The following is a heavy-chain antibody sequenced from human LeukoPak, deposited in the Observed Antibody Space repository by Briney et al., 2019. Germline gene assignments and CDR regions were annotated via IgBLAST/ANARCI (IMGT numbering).Heavy chain of an antibody. CDR2: ITGGGSST. CDR1: GFTFSSYG. V-gene: IGHV3-23*01. J-gene: IGHJ4*02. CDR3: AGQDWLGDRYYFDY. D-gene: IGHD3-9*01. Sequence: GRSLRLSCAASGFTFSSYGMSWVRQAPGKGLEWVSAITGGGSSTYYADSVKGRFTISRDNSKNTLYLQMNSLRAEDTAVYYCAGQDWLGDRYYFDYWGQGSLVTVSS.